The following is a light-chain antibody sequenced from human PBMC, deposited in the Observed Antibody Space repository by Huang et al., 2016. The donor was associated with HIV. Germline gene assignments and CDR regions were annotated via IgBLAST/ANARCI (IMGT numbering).Light chain of an antibody. CDR1: ESLTNNY. J-gene: IGKJ1*01. CDR3: QYHDTSSRT. Sequence: EIVLTQSPGTLSLSPGERATLSCRASESLTNNYLAWYQQKTGQAPRLLIYAASNRAPGIPDRFSGSGSGTDFTLAISRLEPEDFAVYYCQYHDTSSRTFGQGTKVEI. V-gene: IGKV3-20*01. CDR2: AAS.